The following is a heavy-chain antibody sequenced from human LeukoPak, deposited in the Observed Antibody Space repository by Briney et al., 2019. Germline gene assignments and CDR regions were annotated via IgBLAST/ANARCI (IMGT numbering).Heavy chain of an antibody. V-gene: IGHV3-23*01. CDR3: AKAGGFGDYVSMDV. D-gene: IGHD3-16*01. CDR1: GFTFSSYA. CDR2: ISGSGGST. Sequence: GGSLRLSCAASGFTFSSYAMSWVRQAPGKGLEWVSAISGSGGSTYYADSVKGRFTISRDNSKNTLYLQMNSLRAEDTAVYYCAKAGGFGDYVSMDVWGKGTTVTVSS. J-gene: IGHJ6*03.